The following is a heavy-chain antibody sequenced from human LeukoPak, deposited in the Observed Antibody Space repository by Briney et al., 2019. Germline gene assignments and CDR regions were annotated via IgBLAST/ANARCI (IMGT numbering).Heavy chain of an antibody. D-gene: IGHD5-24*01. J-gene: IGHJ4*02. CDR1: GFTFSTYW. Sequence: GGSLRLSCATSGFTFSTYWMSWVRQAPGKGLEWVAYIKQDGSEKYYVDSVKGRFTISRDNAKNSLYLQINSLRAEDTAVYYCANGDGFDYWGQGTLVTVSS. CDR2: IKQDGSEK. CDR3: ANGDGFDY. V-gene: IGHV3-7*01.